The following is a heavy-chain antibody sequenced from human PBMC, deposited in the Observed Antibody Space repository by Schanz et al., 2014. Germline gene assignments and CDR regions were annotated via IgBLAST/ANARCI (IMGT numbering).Heavy chain of an antibody. V-gene: IGHV3-66*01. CDR1: GFSVGNKY. Sequence: EVHLVESGGGLVQPGGSLRLSCAASGFSVGNKYMNWVRQAPGKGLEWVSFIYIGGNTYYADSVKGRFTISRDNSKNTVYMQMNSLRAEDTAVYYCARGGPAYYFDDWGQGTLVTVSS. CDR3: ARGGPAYYFDD. CDR2: IYIGGNT. J-gene: IGHJ4*02.